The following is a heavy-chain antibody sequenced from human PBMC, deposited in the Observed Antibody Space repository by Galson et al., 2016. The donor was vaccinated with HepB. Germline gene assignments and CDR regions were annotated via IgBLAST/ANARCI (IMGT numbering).Heavy chain of an antibody. J-gene: IGHJ4*02. Sequence: SLRLSCAASGFTSSSYSMNWVRQAPGKGLEWVSYISTSSNTIYYADSVKGRFTISRDNAKNSLYLQMNSLRDEDTAVYYWATSYDYGDYYAYWGQGTLVAVSS. V-gene: IGHV3-48*02. CDR2: ISTSSNTI. CDR3: ATSYDYGDYYAY. D-gene: IGHD4-17*01. CDR1: GFTSSSYS.